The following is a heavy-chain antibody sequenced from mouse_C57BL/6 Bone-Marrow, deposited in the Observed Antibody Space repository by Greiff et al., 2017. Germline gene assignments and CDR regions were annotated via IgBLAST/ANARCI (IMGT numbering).Heavy chain of an antibody. CDR2: IYPGDGDT. CDR1: GYAFSSSW. V-gene: IGHV1-82*01. D-gene: IGHD2-3*01. CDR3: ARWLLLDY. Sequence: QVQLQQSGPELVKPGASVKISCKASGYAFSSSWMNWVKQRPGKGLEWIGRIYPGDGDTNYNGKFKGKATLTADKSSSTAYMQLSSLTSADSAVYFCARWLLLDYWGQGTTLTVSS. J-gene: IGHJ2*01.